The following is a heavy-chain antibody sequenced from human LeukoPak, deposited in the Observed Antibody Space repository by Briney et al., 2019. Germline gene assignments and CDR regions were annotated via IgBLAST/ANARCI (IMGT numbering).Heavy chain of an antibody. V-gene: IGHV3-7*01. J-gene: IGHJ5*02. CDR2: IKQDGNQN. Sequence: GGSLRLSCVASGFTFSTYWMTWVRQAPGKGLEWVANIKQDGNQNYYVDSVRGRFTISRDNAKNSLYLQMNSLRAEDTAVYYCASGVAPLAGTFDPWGQGTLVTVSS. CDR3: ASGVAPLAGTFDP. D-gene: IGHD3-3*01. CDR1: GFTFSTYW.